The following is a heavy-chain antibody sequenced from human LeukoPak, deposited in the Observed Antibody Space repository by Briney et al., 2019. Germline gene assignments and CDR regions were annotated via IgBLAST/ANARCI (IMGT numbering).Heavy chain of an antibody. Sequence: ASVKVSCNASGYTFTSYGISWVRQAPGQGLEWMGWISGYNGNTNYAQKSQGRVTMTTDTSTSTAYMELRSLRSDDTAVYYCARADIRAIASSGWYGFDYWGQGTLVTVSS. V-gene: IGHV1-18*01. J-gene: IGHJ4*02. D-gene: IGHD6-19*01. CDR2: ISGYNGNT. CDR1: GYTFTSYG. CDR3: ARADIRAIASSGWYGFDY.